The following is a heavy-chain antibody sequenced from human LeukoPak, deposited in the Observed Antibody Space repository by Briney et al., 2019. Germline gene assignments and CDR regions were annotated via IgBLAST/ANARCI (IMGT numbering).Heavy chain of an antibody. V-gene: IGHV4-4*07. CDR3: ARSLVGYCSGGSCYSFWFDP. CDR2: IYTSGST. Sequence: SETLSLTCTVSGGSISSYYWSWIRQPAGKGLEWIGRIYTSGSTNYNPSLKSRVTMSVDTSKNQFSLKLSSVTAADTAVYYCARSLVGYCSGGSCYSFWFDPWGQGTLVTVSS. CDR1: GGSISSYY. J-gene: IGHJ5*02. D-gene: IGHD2-15*01.